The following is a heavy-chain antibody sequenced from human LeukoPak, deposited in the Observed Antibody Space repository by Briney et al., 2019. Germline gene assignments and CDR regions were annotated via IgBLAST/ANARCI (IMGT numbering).Heavy chain of an antibody. V-gene: IGHV3-48*03. Sequence: GGSPRLSCEASGFTFSNYGMNWVRQAPGKGLEWISYIRPNDGTTHYADSVKGRFTISRDNAKNSLSLQMTSLRADDSAVYYCVRGQTSLDNWFDPWGQGTLVIVSS. CDR2: IRPNDGTT. CDR3: VRGQTSLDNWFDP. J-gene: IGHJ5*02. CDR1: GFTFSNYG.